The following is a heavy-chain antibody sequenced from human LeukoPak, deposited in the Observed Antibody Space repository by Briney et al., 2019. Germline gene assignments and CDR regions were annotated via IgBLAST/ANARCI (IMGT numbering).Heavy chain of an antibody. J-gene: IGHJ4*02. D-gene: IGHD5-12*01. CDR2: IYYSGST. CDR1: GGSINSYY. CDR3: ARQGGYSGYDATDY. Sequence: SETLSLTCTVSGGSINSYYWSWIRQPPGKGLEWIGYIYYSGSTNYNPSLKSRVTISVDTSKNQFSLKLTSVTAADTAVYYCARQGGYSGYDATDYWGQGTLVTVSS. V-gene: IGHV4-59*08.